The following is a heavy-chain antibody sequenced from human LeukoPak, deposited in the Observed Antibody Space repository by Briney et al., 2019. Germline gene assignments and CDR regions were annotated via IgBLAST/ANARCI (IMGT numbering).Heavy chain of an antibody. D-gene: IGHD4-11*01. CDR2: IYTSGST. CDR3: ARGPTTMTRAFDY. Sequence: SETLSLTCAVYGGSFSGYYWSWIRQPPGKGLEWIGHIYTSGSTNYNPSLKSRVTMSVDTSKNQFSLKLSSVTAADTAVYYCARGPTTMTRAFDYWGQGTLVTVSS. CDR1: GGSFSGYY. J-gene: IGHJ4*02. V-gene: IGHV4-59*10.